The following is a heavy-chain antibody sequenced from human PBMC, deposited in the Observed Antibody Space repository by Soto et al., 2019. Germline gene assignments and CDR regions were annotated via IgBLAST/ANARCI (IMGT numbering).Heavy chain of an antibody. V-gene: IGHV4-30-4*01. Sequence: PSETLSLTCTVSGGSISSGDYYWSWIRQPPGKGLEWIGYIYYSGSTYYNPSLKSRVTISVDTSKNQFSLKLSSVTAADTAVYYCARMNSGHAYGMGVWGQGTTVTVSS. CDR3: ARMNSGHAYGMGV. CDR1: GGSISSGDYY. CDR2: IYYSGST. J-gene: IGHJ6*02. D-gene: IGHD5-12*01.